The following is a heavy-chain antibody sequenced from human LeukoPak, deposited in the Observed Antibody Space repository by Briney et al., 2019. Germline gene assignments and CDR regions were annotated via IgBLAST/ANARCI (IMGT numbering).Heavy chain of an antibody. Sequence: GGSLRLSCAASGFTFRSYWMSWVRQAPGKGLEWVANIKQDGSEKYYVDSVKGRFTISRDNAKNSLYLQMNSLRAEDTAVYYCARMSYDFWSGYYSPYYYYGMDVWGRGTTVTVSS. CDR3: ARMSYDFWSGYYSPYYYYGMDV. V-gene: IGHV3-7*01. D-gene: IGHD3-3*01. J-gene: IGHJ6*02. CDR2: IKQDGSEK. CDR1: GFTFRSYW.